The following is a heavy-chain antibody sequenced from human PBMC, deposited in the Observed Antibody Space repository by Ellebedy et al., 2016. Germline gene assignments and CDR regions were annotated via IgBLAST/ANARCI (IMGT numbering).Heavy chain of an antibody. CDR2: INSRNSSI. CDR1: GFTFSSYS. J-gene: IGHJ4*02. V-gene: IGHV3-48*01. CDR3: ARDPMIWIFDY. D-gene: IGHD3-22*01. Sequence: GGSLRLSCAASGFTFSSYSMNWVRQAPGKGLEWVSYINSRNSSISYADSVKGRFTISRDNAKNSLYLLMNSLRAEDTAVYYCARDPMIWIFDYWGQGTLVTVSS.